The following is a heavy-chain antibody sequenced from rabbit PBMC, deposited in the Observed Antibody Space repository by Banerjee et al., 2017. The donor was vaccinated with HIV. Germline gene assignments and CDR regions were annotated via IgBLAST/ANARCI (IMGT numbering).Heavy chain of an antibody. CDR3: ARSNTYYGMDL. J-gene: IGHJ6*01. Sequence: QEQLKESGGGLVQPGGSLKLSCKASGFDFSSYAITWVRQAPGKGLEYIGYITYRGSAYYASWVNGRFTISRENTQNTLYLQLNSLTAADTATYFCARSNTYYGMDLWGQGTLVTVS. CDR1: GFDFSSYA. V-gene: IGHV1S29*01. CDR2: ITYRGSA.